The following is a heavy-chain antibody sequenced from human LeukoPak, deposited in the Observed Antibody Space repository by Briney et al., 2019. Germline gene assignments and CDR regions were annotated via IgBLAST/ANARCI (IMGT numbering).Heavy chain of an antibody. CDR1: GGSVSSYY. Sequence: SETLSLTCTVSGGSVSSYYWSWIRQPPGQGLEWIGYIYYSGSTNYNPSLKSRVTISVDTSKNQFSLKLSSVTAADTAVYYCARGPHSIAVAAYAGAFDIWGQGTMVTFSS. D-gene: IGHD6-19*01. CDR3: ARGPHSIAVAAYAGAFDI. CDR2: IYYSGST. V-gene: IGHV4-59*02. J-gene: IGHJ3*02.